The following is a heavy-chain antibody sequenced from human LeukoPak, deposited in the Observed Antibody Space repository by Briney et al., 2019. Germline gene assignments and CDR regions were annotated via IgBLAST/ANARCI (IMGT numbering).Heavy chain of an antibody. CDR2: IIPILGIA. J-gene: IGHJ4*02. CDR1: GGTFSSYA. D-gene: IGHD3-10*01. CDR3: ARVSTTMVRGVEYYFDY. V-gene: IGHV1-69*04. Sequence: SVKVSCKASGGTFSSYAISWVRQAPGQVLEWMGRIIPILGIANYAQKFQGRVTITADKSTSTAYMELSSLRSEDTAVYYCARVSTTMVRGVEYYFDYWGQGTLVTVSS.